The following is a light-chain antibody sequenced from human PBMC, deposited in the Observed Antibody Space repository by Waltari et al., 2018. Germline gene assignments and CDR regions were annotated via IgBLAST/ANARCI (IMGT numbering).Light chain of an antibody. CDR1: QSVSSSY. Sequence: EIVLTQSPGTLSLSPGERATLSCRASQSVSSSYLAWYQQKPGQAPRLLIYGASSRATGIPDRFSGSGSGTDFTLTISSLQAEDVAVYYCQQYYDTPLTFGGGTKVEIK. CDR2: GAS. V-gene: IGKV3-20*01. J-gene: IGKJ4*01. CDR3: QQYYDTPLT.